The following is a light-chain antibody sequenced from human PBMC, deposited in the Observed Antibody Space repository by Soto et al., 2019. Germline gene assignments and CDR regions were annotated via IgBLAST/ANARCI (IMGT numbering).Light chain of an antibody. CDR2: EVT. CDR3: TSFTTSSSLV. Sequence: QSALTQPASVAGSLGQSITLSCTGTSSDIAIYNYVPWYQHHPGRVPKLLISEVTNRPSGASDRFSGSKSGNTASLTISGLQADDEADYYCTSFTTSSSLVFGGGTKVTVL. J-gene: IGLJ2*01. CDR1: SSDIAIYNY. V-gene: IGLV2-14*01.